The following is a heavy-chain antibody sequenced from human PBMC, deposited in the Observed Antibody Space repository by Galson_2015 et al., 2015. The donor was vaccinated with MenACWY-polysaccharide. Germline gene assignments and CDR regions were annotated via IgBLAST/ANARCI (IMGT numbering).Heavy chain of an antibody. CDR3: AKDGWFEGGSSTFDI. CDR2: ISGGGDTT. D-gene: IGHD3-10*01. CDR1: GLTFSNWW. Sequence: SLRLSCAASGLTFSNWWMTWVRQAPGKGLEWVSAISGGGDTTYYADSVKGRFTISRDNSKNTLFLQMSSLRAEDTAVYYCAKDGWFEGGSSTFDIWGQGTMVTVSS. J-gene: IGHJ3*02. V-gene: IGHV3-23*01.